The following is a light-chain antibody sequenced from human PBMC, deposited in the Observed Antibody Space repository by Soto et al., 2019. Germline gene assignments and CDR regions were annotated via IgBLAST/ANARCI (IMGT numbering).Light chain of an antibody. J-gene: IGKJ1*01. CDR3: QQYNTWPPWT. CDR2: GAS. Sequence: VITQSPSTLSVSPGERATLSCRASQSVTTNMAWYQQKPGQAPRLLIYGASTRATGIPARFSGSGSGTDFTLTISSLQSEDFAVYYCQQYNTWPPWTFGQGTKVDIK. CDR1: QSVTTN. V-gene: IGKV3-15*01.